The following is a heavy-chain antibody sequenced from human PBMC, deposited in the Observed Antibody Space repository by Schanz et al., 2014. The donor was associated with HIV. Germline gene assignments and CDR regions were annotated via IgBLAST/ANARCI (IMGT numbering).Heavy chain of an antibody. CDR3: ARVGYGGNSDWFDP. Sequence: QVQLQQWGAGLLKPSETLSLTCAVNGGSFSGYYWSWIRQPPGKGLEWIGYIYYSGSTNYNPSLKSRVTISVDTSKNQFSLKLSSVTAADTAVYYCARVGYGGNSDWFDPWGQGTLVTVSS. J-gene: IGHJ5*02. V-gene: IGHV4-34*11. CDR1: GGSFSGYY. D-gene: IGHD2-21*02. CDR2: IYYSGST.